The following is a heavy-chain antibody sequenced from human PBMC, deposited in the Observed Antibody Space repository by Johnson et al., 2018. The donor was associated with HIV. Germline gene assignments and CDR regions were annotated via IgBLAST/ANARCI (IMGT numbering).Heavy chain of an antibody. CDR2: ISHDGSDK. D-gene: IGHD4-17*01. V-gene: IGHV3-30*18. Sequence: QVQLVESGGGLVKPGGSLRLSCAASGFSFNTNGMHWVRQAPGKGLEWVSFISHDGSDKFYTDSVKGRFTISRDNSKNTLYLQMNSLRAEDTAVYYCAKDSPPHDDDGRFDAFDIWGQGTMVTVSS. CDR1: GFSFNTNG. J-gene: IGHJ3*02. CDR3: AKDSPPHDDDGRFDAFDI.